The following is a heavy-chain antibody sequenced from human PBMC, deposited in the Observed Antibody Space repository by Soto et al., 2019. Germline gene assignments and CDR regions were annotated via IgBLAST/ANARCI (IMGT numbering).Heavy chain of an antibody. CDR1: GGTFSSYA. Sequence: QVQLVQSGAEVKKPGSSVKVSCKTSGGTFSSYAINWVRQAPGQGLEWMGGIIPIFGTANYAQKFQGRITITADKSTNSPYVALRGRRSDATAVYYCASSPPPTVNMDSRFFDLWGRGTLVTVSS. CDR3: ASSPPPTVNMDSRFFDL. CDR2: IIPIFGTA. J-gene: IGHJ2*01. V-gene: IGHV1-69*14. D-gene: IGHD4-17*01.